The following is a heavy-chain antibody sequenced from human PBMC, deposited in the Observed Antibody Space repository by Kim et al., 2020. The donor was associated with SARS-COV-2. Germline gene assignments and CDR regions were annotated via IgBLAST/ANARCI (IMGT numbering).Heavy chain of an antibody. V-gene: IGHV1-8*01. CDR1: GYTFTSYD. CDR3: ARVSARDFWSGYYTPRGYYYYYYGMDV. D-gene: IGHD3-3*01. J-gene: IGHJ6*02. Sequence: ASVKVSCKASGYTFTSYDINWVRQATGQGLEWMGWMNPNSGNIGYAQKFQGRVTMTRNTSISTAYMELSSLRSEDTDVYYCARVSARDFWSGYYTPRGYYYYYYGMDVWGQGTTVTVSS. CDR2: MNPNSGNI.